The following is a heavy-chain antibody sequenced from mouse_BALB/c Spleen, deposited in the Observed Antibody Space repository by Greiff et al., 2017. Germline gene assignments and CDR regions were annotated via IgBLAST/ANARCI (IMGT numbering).Heavy chain of an antibody. CDR2: ISYSGST. J-gene: IGHJ2*01. D-gene: IGHD2-1*01. CDR3: ARRAFGNYVLGY. Sequence: EVQLVESGPSLVKPSQTLSLTCSVTGDSITSGYWNWIRKFPGNKLEYMGYISYSGSTYYNPSLKSRISITRDTSKNQYYLQLNSVTTEDTATYYCARRAFGNYVLGYWGQGTTLTVSS. V-gene: IGHV3-8*02. CDR1: GDSITSGY.